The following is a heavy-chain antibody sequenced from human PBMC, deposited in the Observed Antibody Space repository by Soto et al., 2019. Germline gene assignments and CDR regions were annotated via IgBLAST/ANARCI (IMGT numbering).Heavy chain of an antibody. CDR3: ARGAAARHYGMDV. J-gene: IGHJ6*02. CDR2: IYYSGST. CDR1: GGSISSYY. D-gene: IGHD6-6*01. Sequence: PSETLSLTCTVSGGSISSYYWSWIRQPPGKGLEWIGYIYYSGSTNYNPSLKSRVTISVDTSKNQFSLKLGSVTAADTAVYYCARGAAARHYGMDVWGQGTTVTVSS. V-gene: IGHV4-59*01.